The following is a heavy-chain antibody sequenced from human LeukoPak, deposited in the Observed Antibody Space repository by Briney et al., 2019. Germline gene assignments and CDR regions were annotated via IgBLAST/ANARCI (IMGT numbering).Heavy chain of an antibody. J-gene: IGHJ4*02. CDR3: AVTRTDYFDY. D-gene: IGHD2-15*01. V-gene: IGHV4-61*01. CDR2: IYYSGST. Sequence: LETLSLTCTVSGGSVSSGSYYWSWIRQPPGKGLEWIGYIYYSGSTNYNPSLKSRVTISVDTSKNQFSLKLSSATAADTAVYYCAVTRTDYFDYWGQGTLVTVSS. CDR1: GGSVSSGSYY.